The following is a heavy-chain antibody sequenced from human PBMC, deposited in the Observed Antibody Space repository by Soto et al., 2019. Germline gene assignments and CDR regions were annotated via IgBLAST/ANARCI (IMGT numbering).Heavy chain of an antibody. CDR3: PTDRPIHYDRIFHDH. V-gene: IGHV3-15*07. Sequence: GGSLRLSCAGSGFTFSNAWMHWVRQAPGKGLEWVGRIKSKTDGGTTDYAAPVKGRFTISRDDPKSTMFLQMNSLRTEDTAVFYCPTDRPIHYDRIFHDHGGKGTVDTVSS. J-gene: IGHJ4*02. CDR1: GFTFSNAW. D-gene: IGHD3-22*01. CDR2: IKSKTDGGTT.